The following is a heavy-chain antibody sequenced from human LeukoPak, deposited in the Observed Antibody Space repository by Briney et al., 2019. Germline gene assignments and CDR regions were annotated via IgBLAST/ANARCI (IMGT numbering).Heavy chain of an antibody. D-gene: IGHD3-10*01. Sequence: NPSETLSLTCTVAGGSSGTYYWSWIRQPPGKGPEWIGYIHYSGSTNYNPSLKSRVTISVDTSKRQFSLRLSSVTAADTAVYYCATSNYDGPGKRGQFEYWGQGTLVTVSS. V-gene: IGHV4-59*01. CDR3: ATSNYDGPGKRGQFEY. J-gene: IGHJ4*02. CDR1: GGSSGTYY. CDR2: IHYSGST.